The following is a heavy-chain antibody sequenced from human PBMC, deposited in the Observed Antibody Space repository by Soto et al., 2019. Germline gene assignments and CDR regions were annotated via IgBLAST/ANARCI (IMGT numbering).Heavy chain of an antibody. CDR2: IDPSDSQT. D-gene: IGHD3-16*01. V-gene: IGHV5-10-1*01. CDR1: GYSFAGYW. Sequence: GESLKISCKGSGYSFAGYWITWVRQKPGKGLEWMGRIDPSDSQTYYSPSFRGHVTISVTKSITTVFLQWSSLRASDTAMYYCARQIYYSYTGRNFQYYFLSWGQALPVTVSS. J-gene: IGHJ5*02. CDR3: ARQIYYSYTGRNFQYYFLS.